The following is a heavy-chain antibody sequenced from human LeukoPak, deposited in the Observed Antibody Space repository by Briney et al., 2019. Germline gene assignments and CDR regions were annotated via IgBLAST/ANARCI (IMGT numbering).Heavy chain of an antibody. CDR3: TTAGYGDFWSGYYNDYYYYYGMDV. CDR2: IKSKTDGGTT. Sequence: GGSLRLSCAASGFTFSNAWMSWVRQAPGKGLEWVGRIKSKTDGGTTDYAAPVKGRFTISRDDSKNTLYLQMNSLITEDTAVYYCTTAGYGDFWSGYYNDYYYYYGMDVWGQGTTVTVSS. D-gene: IGHD3-3*01. CDR1: GFTFSNAW. V-gene: IGHV3-15*01. J-gene: IGHJ6*02.